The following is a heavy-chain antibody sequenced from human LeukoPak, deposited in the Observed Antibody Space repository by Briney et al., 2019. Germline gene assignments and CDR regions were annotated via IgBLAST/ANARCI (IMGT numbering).Heavy chain of an antibody. Sequence: GRPLRLSCGTSGFTFRSYAMHWVRQAPGKGLEWVALMSYDGSQKYYGDSVKGRFTISRDNSKDTLYLQMNSLRAEDTAVYYCAKGYSGSPRSFDYWGQGTLVTVSS. V-gene: IGHV3-30-3*01. D-gene: IGHD1-26*01. CDR3: AKGYSGSPRSFDY. J-gene: IGHJ4*02. CDR2: MSYDGSQK. CDR1: GFTFRSYA.